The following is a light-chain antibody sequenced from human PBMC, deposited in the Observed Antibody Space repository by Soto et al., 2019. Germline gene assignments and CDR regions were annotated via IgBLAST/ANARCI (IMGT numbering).Light chain of an antibody. CDR1: QSVSSN. Sequence: EIMMTQSPGTPSASPGERATLSCRASQSVSSNLAWYQQKPGQAPRLLIYAVSTRATGIPARFSGSGSGTECTLTISSLQSEDFAVYYCQQYNKWPLTFGQGTKVEIK. CDR2: AVS. CDR3: QQYNKWPLT. V-gene: IGKV3-15*01. J-gene: IGKJ1*01.